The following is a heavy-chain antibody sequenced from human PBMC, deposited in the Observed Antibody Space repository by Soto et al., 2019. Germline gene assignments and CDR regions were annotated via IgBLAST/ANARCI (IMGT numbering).Heavy chain of an antibody. CDR2: INHSGST. CDR3: AREGESNNQAKCRKSRATDYFDY. V-gene: IGHV4-34*01. D-gene: IGHD3-10*01. Sequence: PSETLYLTCAVYGGSFSGYYWSWIRQPPGKGLEWSGEINHSGSTNYNPSLKSRVTISVDTSKNQCSLKLSSVTDADTAVYYCAREGESNNQAKCRKSRATDYFDYWGQGTMVTVAS. J-gene: IGHJ4*02. CDR1: GGSFSGYY.